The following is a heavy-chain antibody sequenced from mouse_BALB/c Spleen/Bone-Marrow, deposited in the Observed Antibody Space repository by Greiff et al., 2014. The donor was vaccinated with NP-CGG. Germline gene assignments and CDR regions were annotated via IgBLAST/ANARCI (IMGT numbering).Heavy chain of an antibody. V-gene: IGHV5-17*02. CDR2: ISSGSSTI. D-gene: IGHD3-3*01. CDR1: GFTFSSFG. CDR3: ARSGTLGAMDY. Sequence: EVQRVESGGGLVQPGGSRKLSCAASGFTFSSFGMHWVRQAPEKGLEWVAYISSGSSTIYYADTMKGRFTISRDNPKNTLFLQMTSLRSEDTAMYYCARSGTLGAMDYWGQGTSVTVPS. J-gene: IGHJ4*01.